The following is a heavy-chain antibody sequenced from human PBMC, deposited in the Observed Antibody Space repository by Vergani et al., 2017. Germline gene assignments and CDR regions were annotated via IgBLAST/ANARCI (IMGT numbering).Heavy chain of an antibody. D-gene: IGHD6-19*01. Sequence: EVQLVESGGVVVQPGGSLRLSCAASGFTFDDYTMHWVRQAPGKGLEWVSLISWDGGSTYYADSVKGRFTISRDNSKNSLYLQMNSLRTEDIALYYCAKDISXWPEYYYYYYGMDVWGQGTTVTVSS. CDR2: ISWDGGST. V-gene: IGHV3-43*01. CDR1: GFTFDDYT. CDR3: AKDISXWPEYYYYYYGMDV. J-gene: IGHJ6*02.